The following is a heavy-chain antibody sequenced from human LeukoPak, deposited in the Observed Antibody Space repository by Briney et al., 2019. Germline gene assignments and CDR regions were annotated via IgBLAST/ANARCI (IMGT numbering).Heavy chain of an antibody. CDR2: ISYDGSNK. V-gene: IGHV3-30*04. J-gene: IGHJ4*02. Sequence: PGGSLRLSCAASGFTFSSYAMHWVRQAPGKGLEWVAVISYDGSNKYYADSVKGRFTISRDNAKNTLYLQMNSLRAEETAVYYCARSLEWPGDYWGQGTLATVSS. D-gene: IGHD3-3*01. CDR1: GFTFSSYA. CDR3: ARSLEWPGDY.